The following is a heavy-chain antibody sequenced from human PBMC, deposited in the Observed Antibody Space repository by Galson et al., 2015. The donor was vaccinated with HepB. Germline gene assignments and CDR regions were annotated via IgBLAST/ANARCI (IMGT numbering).Heavy chain of an antibody. CDR1: GFTFSTYA. Sequence: SLRLSCAASGFTFSTYAMHWVRQAPGKGLEYVSAISSNGVSTYYADSVKGRFTISRDNSKNTLYLQMSSLRAADTAVYYCVKDPNDIVVLPAPNNYMDVWGKGTTVTVSS. D-gene: IGHD2-2*01. CDR2: ISSNGVST. V-gene: IGHV3-64D*06. J-gene: IGHJ6*03. CDR3: VKDPNDIVVLPAPNNYMDV.